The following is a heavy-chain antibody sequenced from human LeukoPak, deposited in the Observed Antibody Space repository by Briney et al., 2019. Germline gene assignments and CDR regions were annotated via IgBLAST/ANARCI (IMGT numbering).Heavy chain of an antibody. D-gene: IGHD6-13*01. CDR1: GGSFSDYY. V-gene: IGHV4-34*01. J-gene: IGHJ4*02. CDR3: ARSRWAAPGSPGAN. Sequence: SETLPLTCAVYGGSFSDYYWSWIRQPPGKGLEWIGEINHSGRINYNPSLKSRLTMSLDTSKTHFSLKLSSVTAADTAVYYCARSRWAAPGSPGANWGQGSLVTVSS. CDR2: INHSGRI.